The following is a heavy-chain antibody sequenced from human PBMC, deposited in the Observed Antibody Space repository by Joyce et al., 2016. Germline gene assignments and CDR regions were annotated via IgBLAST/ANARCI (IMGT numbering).Heavy chain of an antibody. CDR3: AAGVSPGTMAYFDP. V-gene: IGHV1-24*01. Sequence: QAQFVQSGPQIRKPGASVKVSCKVSGYNLTEISMHWVRQPPGKGLDWMGCHDPGQGETLTTDKFKGRLFMTEDTSRGTVYMELNDLTADDSAVYYCAAGVSPGTMAYFDPWGQGTLVIVS. J-gene: IGHJ5*02. CDR2: HDPGQGET. CDR1: GYNLTEIS. D-gene: IGHD3-10*01.